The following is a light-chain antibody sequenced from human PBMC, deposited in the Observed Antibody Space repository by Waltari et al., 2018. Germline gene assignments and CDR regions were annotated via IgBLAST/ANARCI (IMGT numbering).Light chain of an antibody. CDR2: AAS. Sequence: DIQMTQSPSSLSASVGDRVTITCRASQSISSYLNWYQQKPGKAPKLLIYAASSLQSGVPARFSGSGSGTDFTLTSSSLQPEDFATYYCQQSYSTSMYTFGQGTKLEIK. J-gene: IGKJ2*01. CDR3: QQSYSTSMYT. V-gene: IGKV1-39*01. CDR1: QSISSY.